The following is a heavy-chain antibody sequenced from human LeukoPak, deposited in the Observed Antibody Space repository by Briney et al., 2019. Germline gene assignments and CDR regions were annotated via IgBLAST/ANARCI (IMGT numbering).Heavy chain of an antibody. CDR2: ISSSGSTI. CDR3: AREKADIVVVPAGRCYSYYMDV. D-gene: IGHD2-2*01. V-gene: IGHV3-11*01. Sequence: PGGSLRLSCAASGFTFSDYYMSWIRQAPGKGLEWVSYISSSGSTIYYADPVNGRFTISRASAKHSLFLQMNVMTAEDTAVYCCAREKADIVVVPAGRCYSYYMDVWGKGTTVTVSS. CDR1: GFTFSDYY. J-gene: IGHJ6*03.